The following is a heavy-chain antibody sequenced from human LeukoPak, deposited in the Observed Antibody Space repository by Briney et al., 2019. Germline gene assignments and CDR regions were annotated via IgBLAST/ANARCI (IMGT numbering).Heavy chain of an antibody. V-gene: IGHV3-7*01. Sequence: GGCLRLSCAASGFIFTNSWVTWVRQAPRKGLEWVANIKPDGSEKYYLDSVKGRFSISRDDAKNSLYLQMNSLRAEDTAVYYCARDGIEGVTVLDYWGQGTPVTVSS. CDR3: ARDGIEGVTVLDY. D-gene: IGHD1-26*01. J-gene: IGHJ4*02. CDR2: IKPDGSEK. CDR1: GFIFTNSW.